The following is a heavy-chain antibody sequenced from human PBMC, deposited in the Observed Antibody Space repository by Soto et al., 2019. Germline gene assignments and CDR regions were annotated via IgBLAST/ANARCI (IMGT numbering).Heavy chain of an antibody. Sequence: EVQLVESGGGLVRPGGSLRLSCADSGINFNTRSMNWVRQAPGKGLEWVACITNSGSFTYYADSLKGRFTISRDNAKNSVFLQMSSLTVEDTAVYYCARDYGGGIFHFNHGGQGTLVTVSS. V-gene: IGHV3-21*01. D-gene: IGHD3-9*01. CDR1: GINFNTRS. J-gene: IGHJ4*02. CDR3: ARDYGGGIFHFNH. CDR2: ITNSGSFT.